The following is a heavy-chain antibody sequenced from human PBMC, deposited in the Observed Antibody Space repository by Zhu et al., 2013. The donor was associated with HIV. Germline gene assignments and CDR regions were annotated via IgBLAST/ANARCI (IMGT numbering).Heavy chain of an antibody. V-gene: IGHV4-34*01. D-gene: IGHD6-19*01. J-gene: IGHJ4*02. CDR3: ARGGIAVADLDY. Sequence: VQLQQWGAGLLKPSETLSLTCAVYGGSFSGYYWSWIRQPPGKGLEWIGEINHSGSTNYNPSLKSRVTISVDTSKNQFSLKLSSVTAADTAVYYCARGGIAVADLDYWGQGTLVTVSS. CDR1: GGSFSGYY. CDR2: INHSGST.